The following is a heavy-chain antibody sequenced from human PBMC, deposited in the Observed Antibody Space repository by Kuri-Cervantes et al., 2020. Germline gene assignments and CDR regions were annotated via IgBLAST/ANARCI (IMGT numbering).Heavy chain of an antibody. CDR3: ARDLPIAVAAHWFDP. V-gene: IGHV3-53*01. Sequence: GGSLRLSSAASGFTVSSNYMSWVSQAPGKGLEWVSVIYSGGSTYYADSVKGRFTISRDNAKNSLYLQMNSLRAEDTAVYYCARDLPIAVAAHWFDPWGQGTLVTVSS. CDR2: IYSGGST. D-gene: IGHD6-19*01. CDR1: GFTVSSNY. J-gene: IGHJ5*02.